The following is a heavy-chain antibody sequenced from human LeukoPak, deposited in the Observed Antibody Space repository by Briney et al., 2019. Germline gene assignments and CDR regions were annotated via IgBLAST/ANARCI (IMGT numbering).Heavy chain of an antibody. D-gene: IGHD3-22*01. V-gene: IGHV3-23*01. Sequence: GGSLRLSCTASGFIFSSFGLMWVRQAPGKGLEWVSAISNDGGGTTYADFVKGRFTISRDNSKNTLFLQMNSLRAEDTALYYCAKGSSGYLADLWGQGTLVTVSS. CDR2: ISNDGGGT. CDR1: GFIFSSFG. CDR3: AKGSSGYLADL. J-gene: IGHJ5*02.